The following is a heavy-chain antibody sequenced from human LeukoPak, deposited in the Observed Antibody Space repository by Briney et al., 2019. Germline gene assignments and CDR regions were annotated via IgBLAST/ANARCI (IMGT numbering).Heavy chain of an antibody. V-gene: IGHV3-9*01. D-gene: IGHD3-10*01. CDR3: ACGLGADQGYFDL. Sequence: GGSLRLSCAASGFIFDDYAMHWVRQAPGKGLEWVSTINWNSGTLAYADSVKGRFTISRDNAKNSLYLQMNSLRTEDTALYYCACGLGADQGYFDLWGRGTLATVSS. J-gene: IGHJ2*01. CDR1: GFIFDDYA. CDR2: INWNSGTL.